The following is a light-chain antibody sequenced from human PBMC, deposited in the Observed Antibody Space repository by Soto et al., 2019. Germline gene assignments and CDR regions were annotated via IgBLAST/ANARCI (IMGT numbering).Light chain of an antibody. Sequence: QSVLTQPASVSGSPGQSITISCTGTSSDVGGYNYVSWYQQHPCKAPKPMIYEVSNRPSGVSNRFSGSKSGNTASLTISGLQAEDEADYYCSSYTSSSTPYVFGTGTKLTVL. CDR1: SSDVGGYNY. CDR2: EVS. CDR3: SSYTSSSTPYV. V-gene: IGLV2-14*01. J-gene: IGLJ1*01.